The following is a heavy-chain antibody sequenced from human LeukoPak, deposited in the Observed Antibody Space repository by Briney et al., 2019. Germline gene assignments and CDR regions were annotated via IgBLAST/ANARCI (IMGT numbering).Heavy chain of an antibody. V-gene: IGHV3-7*01. CDR2: ISQDGSER. D-gene: IGHD6-19*01. CDR3: ATGRSSSGRQF. Sequence: GGSLRLSCAASEFNFRDYWMSWVRQAPGKGLEWVANISQDGSERYYVDSVRGRFTISRDNAKNSLFLQMDSLRAEDAAVFCCATGRSSSGRQFWGQGTVVTVSS. J-gene: IGHJ4*02. CDR1: EFNFRDYW.